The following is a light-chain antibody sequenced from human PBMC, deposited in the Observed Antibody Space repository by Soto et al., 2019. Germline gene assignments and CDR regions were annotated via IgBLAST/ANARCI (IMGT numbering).Light chain of an antibody. Sequence: EIVLTQSPATLSVSAGGTVTLSCRASQSIRTNVAWYQQIPGQAPRLLVYGASTRATGVPARFSGSGSGIEFTLTISSLQSEDFAVYFCQQYDSTPWTFGQGTRVESK. V-gene: IGKV3-15*01. CDR3: QQYDSTPWT. CDR2: GAS. CDR1: QSIRTN. J-gene: IGKJ1*01.